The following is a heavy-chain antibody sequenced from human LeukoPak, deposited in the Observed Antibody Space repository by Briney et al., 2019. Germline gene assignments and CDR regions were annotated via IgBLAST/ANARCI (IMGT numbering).Heavy chain of an antibody. V-gene: IGHV1-2*02. Sequence: ASVRVSCKASGYTFTGYYMHWVRQAPGQGLEWMGWINPNSGGTNYAQKFQGRVTMTRDTSISTAYMELSRLRSDDTAVYYCARAVTMIVVASISYWGQGTLVTVSS. J-gene: IGHJ4*02. D-gene: IGHD3-22*01. CDR2: INPNSGGT. CDR1: GYTFTGYY. CDR3: ARAVTMIVVASISY.